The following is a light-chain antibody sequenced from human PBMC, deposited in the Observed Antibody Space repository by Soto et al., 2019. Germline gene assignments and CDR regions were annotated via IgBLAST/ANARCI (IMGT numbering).Light chain of an antibody. Sequence: EIVMTQSPATLSVSLGERATLSCRASQSISSNLAWYQQKPGQAPRLLIYGASSRATAIPARFSGSGSGTEFTLTISSRQSEDFAVYYCQQYNNWHLTFGGGTKVEIK. CDR2: GAS. CDR1: QSISSN. J-gene: IGKJ4*01. V-gene: IGKV3-15*01. CDR3: QQYNNWHLT.